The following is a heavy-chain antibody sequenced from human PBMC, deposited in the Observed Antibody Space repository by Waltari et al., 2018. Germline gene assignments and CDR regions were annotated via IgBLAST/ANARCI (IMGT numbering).Heavy chain of an antibody. CDR2: ISSTGTLV. CDR1: GFTFRTYE. D-gene: IGHD3-3*01. J-gene: IGHJ3*02. Sequence: EVQLVESGGGLVQPGGSLRLSCAASGFTFRTYEMNWVRQAPGKGLEWVSYISSTGTLVYYADSVKGRFTISRDNAKNSLYLQMNSLRVEDTAVYYCARGSGYYNAFDIWGQGTMVTVSS. CDR3: ARGSGYYNAFDI. V-gene: IGHV3-48*03.